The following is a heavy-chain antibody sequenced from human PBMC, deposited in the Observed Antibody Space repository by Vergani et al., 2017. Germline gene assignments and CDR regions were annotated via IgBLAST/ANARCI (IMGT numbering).Heavy chain of an antibody. D-gene: IGHD4-11*01. Sequence: QLQLQESGPGLVKPSETLSLTCTVSGFSLSNARMGVSWIRQPPGKGLEWIGEINHSGSTNYNPSLKSRVTISVDTSKNQFSLKLSSVTAADTAVYYCAQGLQYMRSPGRPIRPVYFDYWGQGTLVTVSS. J-gene: IGHJ4*02. V-gene: IGHV4-39*07. CDR1: GFSLSNARMG. CDR3: AQGLQYMRSPGRPIRPVYFDY. CDR2: INHSGST.